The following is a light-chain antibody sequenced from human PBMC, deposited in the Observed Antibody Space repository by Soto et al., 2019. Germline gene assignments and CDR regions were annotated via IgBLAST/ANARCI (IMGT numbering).Light chain of an antibody. CDR3: LQYGSSPET. J-gene: IGKJ1*01. Sequence: EIVLTQSPGTLSLSPGERATLSCRASQSVRDRYLAWYQQKPGQAPSLLIYDTSTRATGVPDRFSGSGSGTVFALTISRVEPEDFAIYFCLQYGSSPETFGQGTKVEL. V-gene: IGKV3-20*01. CDR2: DTS. CDR1: QSVRDRY.